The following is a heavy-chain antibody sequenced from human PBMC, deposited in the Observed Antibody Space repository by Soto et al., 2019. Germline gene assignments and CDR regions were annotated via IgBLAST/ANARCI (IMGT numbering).Heavy chain of an antibody. CDR3: ATSRGRGDFWSGYVAFDI. Sequence: EVQLVESGGGLVQPGRSLRLSCAASGFTFDDYAKHWVRQAPGKGLEWVSGVSWNSGSEGYADSVKGRFTISRDNVNKSLHLQMNSLEPEDTAVYFCATSRGRGDFWSGYVAFDIWGQGTMVTV. CDR2: VSWNSGSE. CDR1: GFTFDDYA. V-gene: IGHV3-9*01. J-gene: IGHJ3*02. D-gene: IGHD3-3*01.